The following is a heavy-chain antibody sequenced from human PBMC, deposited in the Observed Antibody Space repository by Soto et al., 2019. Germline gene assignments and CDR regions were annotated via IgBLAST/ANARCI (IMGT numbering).Heavy chain of an antibody. V-gene: IGHV4-31*03. D-gene: IGHD3-16*01. Sequence: QVQLQESGPGLVKPSQTLSLTCTVSGDSVNSGAYYWSWVRQHPGKGLEWNGYIYDSGSTYYNPSLKSRVTLSLDTSRNQFSLKLNSVTVADTAVYYCASSAFGEGTWFDPWGQGTLVTVSS. CDR3: ASSAFGEGTWFDP. J-gene: IGHJ5*02. CDR2: IYDSGST. CDR1: GDSVNSGAYY.